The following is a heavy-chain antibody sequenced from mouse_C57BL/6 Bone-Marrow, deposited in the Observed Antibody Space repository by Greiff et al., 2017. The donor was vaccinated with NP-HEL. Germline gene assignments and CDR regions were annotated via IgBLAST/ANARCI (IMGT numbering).Heavy chain of an antibody. CDR1: GYTFTSYG. Sequence: QVQLQQSGAELARPGASVKLSCKASGYTFTSYGISWVKQRTGQGLEWIGEIYPRSGNTYYNGKFKGKATLTADKSSSTAYMELRSLTSEDSAVYFCASPNWYYFDYWGQGTTLTVSS. D-gene: IGHD4-1*02. CDR2: IYPRSGNT. V-gene: IGHV1-81*01. J-gene: IGHJ2*01. CDR3: ASPNWYYFDY.